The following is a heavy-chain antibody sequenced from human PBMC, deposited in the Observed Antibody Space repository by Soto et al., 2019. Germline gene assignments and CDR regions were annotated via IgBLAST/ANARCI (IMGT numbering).Heavy chain of an antibody. J-gene: IGHJ5*02. Sequence: LSLTCTVSGGSISSGDYYWSWIRQPPGKGLEWIGYIYYSGSTYYNPSLKSRVTISVDTSKNQFSLKLSSVTAADTAVYYCARDARPDGVDPWGQGTLVTVSS. CDR1: GGSISSGDYY. CDR3: ARDARPDGVDP. CDR2: IYYSGST. V-gene: IGHV4-30-4*01.